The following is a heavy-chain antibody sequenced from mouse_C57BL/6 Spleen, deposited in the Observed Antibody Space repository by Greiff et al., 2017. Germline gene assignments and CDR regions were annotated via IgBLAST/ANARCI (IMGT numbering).Heavy chain of an antibody. D-gene: IGHD2-3*01. V-gene: IGHV1-80*01. CDR2: IYPGDGDT. J-gene: IGHJ3*01. CDR1: GYAFRSYW. CDR3: AREDGLYDGYSPWFAY. Sequence: VKLMESGAELVKPGASVKISCKASGYAFRSYWMNWVKQRPGKGLEWIGQIYPGDGDTNYNGKFKGKATLTADKSSSTAYMQLSSLTSEDSAVYFCAREDGLYDGYSPWFAYWGQGTLVTVSA.